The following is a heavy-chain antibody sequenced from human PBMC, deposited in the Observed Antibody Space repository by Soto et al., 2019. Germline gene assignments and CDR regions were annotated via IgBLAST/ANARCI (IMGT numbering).Heavy chain of an antibody. CDR2: IYPGDSDT. CDR3: ALSGWSEDNYFDY. Sequence: GESLKISCKGSGYSFTSYWIGWVRQMPGKGLEWMGIIYPGDSDTRYSPSFQGQVTISADKSIGTAYLQWSSLKASDTAMYYCALSGWSEDNYFDYWGQGTLVTVSS. V-gene: IGHV5-51*01. CDR1: GYSFTSYW. J-gene: IGHJ4*02. D-gene: IGHD6-19*01.